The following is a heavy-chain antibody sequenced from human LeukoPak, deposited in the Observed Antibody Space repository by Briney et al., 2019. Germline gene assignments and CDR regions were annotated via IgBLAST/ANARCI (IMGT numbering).Heavy chain of an antibody. CDR3: VRATGSGRYFEY. Sequence: GGSLRLSCAASGFTFSDNYMDWVRQAPGKGLEWVARSRNRAQSYSTDYAASVKGRFTISRDDSKNALYLQMNSLKTEDTAVYYCVRATGSGRYFEYWGQGNLVTVSS. J-gene: IGHJ4*02. D-gene: IGHD1-14*01. V-gene: IGHV3-72*01. CDR2: SRNRAQSYST. CDR1: GFTFSDNY.